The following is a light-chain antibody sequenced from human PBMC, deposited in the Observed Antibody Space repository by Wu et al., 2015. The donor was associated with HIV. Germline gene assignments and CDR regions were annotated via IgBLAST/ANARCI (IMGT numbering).Light chain of an antibody. CDR1: QTVSYNY. CDR3: QQRRNWPLT. CDR2: EAS. J-gene: IGKJ5*01. Sequence: EIVLTQSPGILSLSPGERASLSCRASQTVSYNYLAWYQQKPGQAPRVLIYEASSRATGIPARFTGSGSGIDFTLTISSLEPEDFTVYYCQQRRNWPLTFGQGTRLEIK. V-gene: IGKV3D-20*02.